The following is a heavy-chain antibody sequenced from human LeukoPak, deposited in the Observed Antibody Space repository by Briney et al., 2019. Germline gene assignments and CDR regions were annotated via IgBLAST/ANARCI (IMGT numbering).Heavy chain of an antibody. Sequence: SETLSLTCTVSGGSISSYYWSWIRQPPGKGLEWIGYIYYSGSTNYNPSLKSRVTISVDTSKNQFSLKLSSATAADTAVYYCARDPSFGEFDYWGQGTLVTVSS. CDR2: IYYSGST. V-gene: IGHV4-59*12. D-gene: IGHD3-10*01. CDR3: ARDPSFGEFDY. J-gene: IGHJ4*02. CDR1: GGSISSYY.